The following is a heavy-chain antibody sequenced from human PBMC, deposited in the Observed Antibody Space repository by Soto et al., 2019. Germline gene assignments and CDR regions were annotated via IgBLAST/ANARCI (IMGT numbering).Heavy chain of an antibody. Sequence: SETLSLTCTVSGDSISSYYWSWIRQPPGKGLEWIGYIYNSGSTNYNPSLKSRVTISVDTSKNQFSLKLSSVTAADTAVYYCARGRFDYIWGSPAPYLDYWGHGALVTVSS. CDR3: ARGRFDYIWGSPAPYLDY. V-gene: IGHV4-59*01. CDR1: GDSISSYY. J-gene: IGHJ4*01. D-gene: IGHD3-16*01. CDR2: IYNSGST.